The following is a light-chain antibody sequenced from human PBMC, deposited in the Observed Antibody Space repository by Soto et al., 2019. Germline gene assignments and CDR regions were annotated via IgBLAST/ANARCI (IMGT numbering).Light chain of an antibody. CDR3: QQYNNWPLT. Sequence: EIVMTQSPATLSVSPGERATLSCRASQSISRNLAWYQQKPGRAPRLLIYAASTRATGLPARFSGSGSGTEFTLTISSLQSEDFAVYSCQQYNNWPLTFGQGTKVDIK. V-gene: IGKV3-15*01. CDR2: AAS. CDR1: QSISRN. J-gene: IGKJ1*01.